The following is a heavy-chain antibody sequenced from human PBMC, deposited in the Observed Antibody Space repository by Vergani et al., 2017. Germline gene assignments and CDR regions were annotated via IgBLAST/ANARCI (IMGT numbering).Heavy chain of an antibody. D-gene: IGHD1-1*01. CDR1: GFTFRDYA. CDR3: ARGFGLEANCPSFHY. J-gene: IGHJ4*01. V-gene: IGHV3-30-3*01. Sequence: QVQLVESGGRVVQPGSSLRLSCVASGFTFRDYAMHWVRQAPGKGLEWLALISYDGTMKFYADSVKGRLTMSKDNSKNTVFLDLKNLRTEDTALYYCARGFGLEANCPSFHYWGHEALVTVST. CDR2: ISYDGTMK.